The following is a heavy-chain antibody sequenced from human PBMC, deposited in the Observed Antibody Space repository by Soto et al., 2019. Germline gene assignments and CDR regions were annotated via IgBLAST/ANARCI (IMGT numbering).Heavy chain of an antibody. CDR1: GYSISSGFY. V-gene: IGHV4-38-2*01. Sequence: SETLSLTCVVSGYSISSGFYWGWIRQSPGKGLEWIGNIHHTGSTYYNPSLKSRVTISVDTSKNQFSLNLSSVTAADTALYYCARGYSSSSGRGSLLDYWGQGALVTVSS. J-gene: IGHJ4*02. CDR2: IHHTGST. CDR3: ARGYSSSSGRGSLLDY. D-gene: IGHD6-6*01.